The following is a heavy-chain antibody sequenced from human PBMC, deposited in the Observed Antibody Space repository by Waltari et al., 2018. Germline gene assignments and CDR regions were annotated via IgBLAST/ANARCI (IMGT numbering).Heavy chain of an antibody. CDR2: IYYSGST. D-gene: IGHD6-19*01. J-gene: IGHJ5*02. CDR1: GGSISSSSYY. Sequence: QLQLQESGPGLVKPSETLSLTCTVSGGSISSSSYYWGWIRQPPGKGLEWIGSIYYSGSTDYNPSLKSGVTISVDTSKNQFSLKLSAVTAADTAVYYCARISYSSGWYWCDPWGQGTLVTVSS. V-gene: IGHV4-39*07. CDR3: ARISYSSGWYWCDP.